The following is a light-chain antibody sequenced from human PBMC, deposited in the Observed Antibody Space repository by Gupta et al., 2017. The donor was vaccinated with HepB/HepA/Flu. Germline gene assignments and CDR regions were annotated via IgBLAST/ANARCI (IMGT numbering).Light chain of an antibody. CDR1: PSISSW. V-gene: IGKV1-5*03. Sequence: DIQMTQSPSTLSASVGDRVTITCRASPSISSWLAWYQQKPGKAPKVLIYKASNLESGVPSRFSGSGSGTEFTLTISSLQPDDFATYYCQHYNSYSPTFGQGTKVEIK. CDR3: QHYNSYSPT. CDR2: KAS. J-gene: IGKJ1*01.